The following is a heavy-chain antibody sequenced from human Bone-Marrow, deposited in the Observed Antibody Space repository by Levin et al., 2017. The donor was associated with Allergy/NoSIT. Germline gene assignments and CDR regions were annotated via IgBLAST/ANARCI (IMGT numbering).Heavy chain of an antibody. J-gene: IGHJ4*02. D-gene: IGHD3-3*01. Sequence: GESLKISCKASGYTFTSYDINWVRQATGQGLEWMGWMNPNSGNTGYAQKFQGRVTMTRNTSISTAYMELSSLRSEDTAVYYCARGTLEWSFLAQPSYFDYWGQGTLVTVSS. V-gene: IGHV1-8*01. CDR3: ARGTLEWSFLAQPSYFDY. CDR1: GYTFTSYD. CDR2: MNPNSGNT.